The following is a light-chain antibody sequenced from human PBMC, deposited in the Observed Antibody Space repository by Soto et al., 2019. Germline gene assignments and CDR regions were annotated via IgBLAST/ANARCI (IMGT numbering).Light chain of an antibody. CDR2: DAS. V-gene: IGKV1-5*01. J-gene: IGKJ1*01. CDR3: QHYHSYPWT. Sequence: DIKMTQSPSTLSATIGDRVTITCRASQSISSWLAWYQQKPGKAPKLLIYDASSFESGVPSRFRGSGSGTEFTLTITTLQPDDFATYFCQHYHSYPWTFGQGTKVDNK. CDR1: QSISSW.